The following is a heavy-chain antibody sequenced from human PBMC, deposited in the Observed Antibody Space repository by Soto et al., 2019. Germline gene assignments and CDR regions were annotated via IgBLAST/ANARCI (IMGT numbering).Heavy chain of an antibody. CDR3: ARDSRVVVAAYSLLGMDV. Sequence: SDTLSLTCTVSGGSISSYYWSWIRQPPGKGLEWIGYIYYSGSTNYNPSLKSRVTISVDTSKNQFSLKLSSVTAADTAVYYCARDSRVVVAAYSLLGMDVWGQGTTVTVSS. CDR1: GGSISSYY. J-gene: IGHJ6*02. D-gene: IGHD2-15*01. CDR2: IYYSGST. V-gene: IGHV4-59*01.